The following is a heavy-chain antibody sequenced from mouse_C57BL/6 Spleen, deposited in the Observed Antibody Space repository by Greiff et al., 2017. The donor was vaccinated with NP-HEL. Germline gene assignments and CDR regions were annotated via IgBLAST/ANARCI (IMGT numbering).Heavy chain of an antibody. J-gene: IGHJ1*03. V-gene: IGHV1-42*01. CDR2: INPSTGGT. Sequence: EVQRVESGPELVKPGASVKISCTASGYSFTGYYMNWVKQSPEKSLEWIGEINPSTGGTTYNQKFKAKATLTVDKSSSTAYMQLKSLTSEDSAVYYCARELGRYFDVWGTGTTVTVSS. CDR1: GYSFTGYY. CDR3: ARELGRYFDV. D-gene: IGHD4-1*01.